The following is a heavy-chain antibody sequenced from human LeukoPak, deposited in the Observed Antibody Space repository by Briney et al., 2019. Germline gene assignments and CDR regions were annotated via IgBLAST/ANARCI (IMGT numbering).Heavy chain of an antibody. J-gene: IGHJ4*02. Sequence: GGSLRLSCAASGLTVSSYAMSWVRQVPGRGLEWVSGISGSDGRTDYADSVRGRFTISRDNSKNTLYLQMNSLRAEDTALYYCAKPHFDYWGQGTLVTVSS. CDR1: GLTVSSYA. CDR3: AKPHFDY. V-gene: IGHV3-23*01. CDR2: ISGSDGRT.